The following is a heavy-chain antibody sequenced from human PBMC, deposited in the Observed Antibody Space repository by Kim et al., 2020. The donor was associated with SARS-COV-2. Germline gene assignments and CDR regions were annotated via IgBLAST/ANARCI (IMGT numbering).Heavy chain of an antibody. CDR1: GYSFTSYW. Sequence: GESLKISCKGSGYSFTSYWIGWVRQMPGKGLEWMGIIYPGDSDTRYSPSFQGQVTISADKSISTAYLQWSSLKASDTAMYYCARLYEVDYYDSSGYTLIPLGSLDYWGQGTLVTVSS. J-gene: IGHJ4*02. CDR2: IYPGDSDT. CDR3: ARLYEVDYYDSSGYTLIPLGSLDY. D-gene: IGHD3-22*01. V-gene: IGHV5-51*01.